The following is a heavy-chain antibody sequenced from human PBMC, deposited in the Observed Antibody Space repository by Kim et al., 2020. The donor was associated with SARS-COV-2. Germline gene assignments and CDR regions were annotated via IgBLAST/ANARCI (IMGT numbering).Heavy chain of an antibody. CDR3: ARTDSGYSYGLSSDWFDP. V-gene: IGHV4-31*03. Sequence: SETLSLTCTVSGGSISSGGYYWSWIRQHPGKGLEWIGYIYYSGSTYYNPSLKSRVTISVDTSKNQFSLKLSSVTAADTAVYYCARTDSGYSYGLSSDWFDPWGQGTLVTVSS. CDR2: IYYSGST. D-gene: IGHD5-18*01. CDR1: GGSISSGGYY. J-gene: IGHJ5*02.